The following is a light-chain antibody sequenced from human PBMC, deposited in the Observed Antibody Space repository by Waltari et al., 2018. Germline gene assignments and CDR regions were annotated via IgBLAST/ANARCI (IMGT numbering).Light chain of an antibody. Sequence: QSVLTQPPSVSAAPGQRVTISCSGGRSNIGNNYLSWYRQFPGTAPKLLIYETTERPSGIPGRFSGSKSGTSATLDITGLQAGDEADYYCGTWDSSLSGAVFGGGTHLTVL. J-gene: IGLJ7*01. CDR3: GTWDSSLSGAV. CDR1: RSNIGNNY. CDR2: ETT. V-gene: IGLV1-51*02.